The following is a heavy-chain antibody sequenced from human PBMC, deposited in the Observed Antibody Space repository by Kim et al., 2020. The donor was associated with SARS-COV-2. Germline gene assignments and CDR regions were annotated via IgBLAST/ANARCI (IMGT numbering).Heavy chain of an antibody. CDR1: GFTFSSYG. Sequence: GGSLRLSCAASGFTFSSYGMHWVRQAPGKGLEWVAVISYDGSNKYYADSVKVRFTISRDNSKNTLYLQMNSLRAEDTAVYYCAKAMTTVTTLDYWGQGTLVTVSS. D-gene: IGHD4-4*01. CDR2: ISYDGSNK. V-gene: IGHV3-30*18. J-gene: IGHJ4*02. CDR3: AKAMTTVTTLDY.